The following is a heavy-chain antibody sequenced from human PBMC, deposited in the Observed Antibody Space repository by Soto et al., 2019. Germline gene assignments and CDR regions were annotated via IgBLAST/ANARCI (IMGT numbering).Heavy chain of an antibody. Sequence: LSLTCTVSGGSISSGGYYWSWIRQHPGKGLEWIGYIYYSGSTYYNPSLKSRVTISVDTSKNQFSLKLSSVTAADTAVYYGARRFGQSNAFDIWGQGPMVTLSS. CDR1: GGSISSGGYY. D-gene: IGHD3-10*01. J-gene: IGHJ3*02. V-gene: IGHV4-31*03. CDR3: ARRFGQSNAFDI. CDR2: IYYSGST.